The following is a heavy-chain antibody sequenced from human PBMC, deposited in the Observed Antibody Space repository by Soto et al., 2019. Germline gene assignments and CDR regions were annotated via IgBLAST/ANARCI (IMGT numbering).Heavy chain of an antibody. V-gene: IGHV1-8*01. J-gene: IGHJ4*02. D-gene: IGHD6-13*01. CDR1: GYTRTDLS. CDR3: ARGGPAAGFDY. CDR2: MNANSGSA. Sequence: ASVKVSCQVSGYTRTDLSVHWVRQANGQGLEWMGWMNANSGSAGYAQNFQGRVTLTRDTSTSTAYMELSGLRSEDTAMYYCARGGPAAGFDYWGQGTLVTVSS.